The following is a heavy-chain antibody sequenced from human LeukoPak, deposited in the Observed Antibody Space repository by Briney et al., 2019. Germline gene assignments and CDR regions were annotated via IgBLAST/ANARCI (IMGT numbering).Heavy chain of an antibody. CDR1: GFTFDDYG. CDR2: INWNGGST. D-gene: IGHD2-15*01. Sequence: PGGSLRLSCAASGFTFDDYGMSWVRQAPGKGLEWVSGINWNGGSTGYADSVKGRFTISRDNAKSSLYLQLDSLRAEDTAVYYCARDLIGGNAYDYWGQGALVTVSS. V-gene: IGHV3-20*04. J-gene: IGHJ4*02. CDR3: ARDLIGGNAYDY.